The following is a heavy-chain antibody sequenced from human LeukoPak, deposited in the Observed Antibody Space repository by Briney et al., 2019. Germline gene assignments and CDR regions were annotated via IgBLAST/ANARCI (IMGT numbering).Heavy chain of an antibody. CDR1: GYTFTSHG. J-gene: IGHJ4*02. CDR2: ISIYSGNT. Sequence: ASVKVSCKASGYTFTSHGLSWARQAPGQGLEWMGWISIYSGNTNYAQKFQDRISMTTDTSTSTAYMELRSLKSDDTAVYYCARDGTGTTFDYWGQGTLVTVSS. D-gene: IGHD1-7*01. V-gene: IGHV1-18*01. CDR3: ARDGTGTTFDY.